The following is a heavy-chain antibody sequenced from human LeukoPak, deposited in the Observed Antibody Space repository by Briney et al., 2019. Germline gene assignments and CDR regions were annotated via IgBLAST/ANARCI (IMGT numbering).Heavy chain of an antibody. D-gene: IGHD6-19*01. CDR2: IHYSGTT. Sequence: PSETLSLTCSVSGDSISSHYWTWIRQPPGKGLEWIGYIHYSGTTNYNPSPKSRITTSLVTSKNQFSLKLNSVTAADTAVYYCARGGWSLDYWGQGTLVTVSS. J-gene: IGHJ4*02. CDR3: ARGGWSLDY. V-gene: IGHV4-59*11. CDR1: GDSISSHY.